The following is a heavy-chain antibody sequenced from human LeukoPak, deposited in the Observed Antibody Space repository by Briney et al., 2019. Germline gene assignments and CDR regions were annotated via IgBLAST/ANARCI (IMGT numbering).Heavy chain of an antibody. V-gene: IGHV4-39*07. Sequence: PSETLSRTCTVSGCSISSGSYYWSWLRQPPGKGLEWIGEINHSGSTNYNPHLKSRVTISVDTSKNQFSLQLSSVTAADTAVYYCARRRRGLSGSYFPPPRGHFDYWGQGTLVTVSS. CDR3: ARRRRGLSGSYFPPPRGHFDY. CDR2: INHSGST. D-gene: IGHD1-26*01. J-gene: IGHJ4*02. CDR1: GCSISSGSYY.